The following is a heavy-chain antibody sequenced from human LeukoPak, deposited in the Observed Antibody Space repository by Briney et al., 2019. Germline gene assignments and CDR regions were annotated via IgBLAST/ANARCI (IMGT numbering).Heavy chain of an antibody. J-gene: IGHJ4*02. Sequence: PSETLSLTCTVSGGSISAYYWSWIRQPPGKGLEWIGYIHYSGITNYYTSLKSRVTIALDTSKNQFSLNLNSVTAADTAVYYCARFGTSSSRFFDQWGQGTLVTVSS. V-gene: IGHV4-59*01. CDR1: GGSISAYY. CDR2: IHYSGIT. CDR3: ARFGTSSSRFFDQ. D-gene: IGHD6-6*01.